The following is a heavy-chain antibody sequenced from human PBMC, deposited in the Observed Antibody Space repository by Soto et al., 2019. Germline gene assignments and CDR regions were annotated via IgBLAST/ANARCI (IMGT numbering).Heavy chain of an antibody. V-gene: IGHV3-53*01. J-gene: IGHJ4*02. D-gene: IGHD1-26*01. CDR3: ASTRDSGTSYYFDY. CDR1: GFTVNSHY. CDR2: IYKGGGT. Sequence: LRLSCAASGFTVNSHYMSWVRQGPGKGLEWVSVIYKGGGTFYADSVKGRFTISRDNSKNTVFLQMNSLRAEDTAVYYCASTRDSGTSYYFDYWGQGTLVTVSS.